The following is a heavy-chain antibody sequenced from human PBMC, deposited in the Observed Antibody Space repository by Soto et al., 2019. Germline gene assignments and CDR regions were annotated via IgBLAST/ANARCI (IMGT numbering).Heavy chain of an antibody. J-gene: IGHJ5*02. Sequence: QITLKESGPTLVKPTQTLTLTCNFSGFSLSTSGVGVGWIRQPPGKALEWLALIYWDDDKRYSPSLKSRLTITKDTSKNQVVLTMTNMDPVDTAQYYCAQRPVAASETGSNWFDPGAREPWSPSPQ. CDR2: IYWDDDK. CDR1: GFSLSTSGVG. CDR3: AQRPVAASETGSNWFDP. D-gene: IGHD6-13*01. V-gene: IGHV2-5*02.